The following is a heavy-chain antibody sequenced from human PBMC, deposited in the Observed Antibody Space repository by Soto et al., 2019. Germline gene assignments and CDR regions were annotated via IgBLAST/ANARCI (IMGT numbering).Heavy chain of an antibody. CDR2: VKSKNDGGTT. D-gene: IGHD2-21*01. CDR1: GFTFSNAW. Sequence: EVHLVESGGGLVKPGGSLRLSCAASGFTFSNAWINWVRQAPGKGLEWVGRVKSKNDGGTTDFAAPVKGRFAISRDDSKNMVYLKMNSLQTDNTAIYYCTTDSYITSIIVRFDYWGHGTLVTVSS. J-gene: IGHJ4*01. V-gene: IGHV3-15*07. CDR3: TTDSYITSIIVRFDY.